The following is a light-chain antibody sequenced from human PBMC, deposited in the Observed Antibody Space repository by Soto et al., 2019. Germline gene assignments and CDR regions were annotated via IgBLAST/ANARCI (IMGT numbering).Light chain of an antibody. V-gene: IGLV1-40*01. CDR3: QSCDIGLRVV. CDR2: GNS. Sequence: QSVLTQPPSVSGAPGQRVTISCTGSSSNIGAGYGVHWYQQLPGTAPKLLIYGNSNRPSGAPDRFSGSKSGTSAALAITGVQAEDEADYYCQSCDIGLRVVFGAGTKLTVL. CDR1: SSNIGAGYG. J-gene: IGLJ2*01.